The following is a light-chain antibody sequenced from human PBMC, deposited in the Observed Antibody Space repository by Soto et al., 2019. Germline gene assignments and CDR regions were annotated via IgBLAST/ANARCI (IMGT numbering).Light chain of an antibody. J-gene: IGLJ1*01. V-gene: IGLV1-47*02. CDR3: AAWGGSLSAGV. CDR1: SSNIGSNY. CDR2: SNN. Sequence: QSVLTQPPSASGTPGQRVTISCSGSSSNIGSNYVYWYQQLPGTAPKLLIYSNNQRPSGVPDRFSGSKSGTSASLAISGLRSEDEADYYCAAWGGSLSAGVFGTGTKVTVL.